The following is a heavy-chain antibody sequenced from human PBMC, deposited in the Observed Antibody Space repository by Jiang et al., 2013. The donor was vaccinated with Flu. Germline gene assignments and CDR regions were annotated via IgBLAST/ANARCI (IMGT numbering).Heavy chain of an antibody. Sequence: QLVESGGGLVQPGGSLRLSCAASGFTFSSYAMSWVRQAPGKGLEWVSAISGSGGSTYYADSVKGRFTISRDNSKNTLYLQMNSLRAEDTAVYYCANYYDSSGYYDDAFDIWGQGTMVTVSS. CDR3: ANYYDSSGYYDDAFDI. J-gene: IGHJ3*02. CDR1: GFTFSSYA. CDR2: ISGSGGST. V-gene: IGHV3-23*04. D-gene: IGHD3-22*01.